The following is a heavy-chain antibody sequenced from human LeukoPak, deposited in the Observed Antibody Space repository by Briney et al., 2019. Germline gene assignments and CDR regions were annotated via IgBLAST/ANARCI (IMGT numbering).Heavy chain of an antibody. CDR1: GFTFSSYA. Sequence: GGSLRLSCAASGFTFSSYAMSWVRQAPGKGLEWVSAISGSGGSTYYADSVKGRFTISRDNSKNTLYLQMNSLRAEDTAVYYCARGRRSLRCFDYWGQGTLVTVSS. J-gene: IGHJ4*02. V-gene: IGHV3-23*01. CDR2: ISGSGGST. D-gene: IGHD4-17*01. CDR3: ARGRRSLRCFDY.